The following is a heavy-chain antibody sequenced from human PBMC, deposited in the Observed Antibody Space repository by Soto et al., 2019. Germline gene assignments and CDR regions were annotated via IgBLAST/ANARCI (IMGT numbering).Heavy chain of an antibody. D-gene: IGHD1-26*01. CDR2: IYYSGST. V-gene: IGHV4-59*01. Sequence: GSLRLSCTVSGGSISSYYWSWIRQPPGKGLEWIGYIYYSGSTNYNPSLKSRVTISVDTSKNQFSLKLSSMTAADTAVYYCAREIDSGSYYSGGSGYFDYWGQGTLVTVSS. CDR3: AREIDSGSYYSGGSGYFDY. J-gene: IGHJ4*02. CDR1: GGSISSYY.